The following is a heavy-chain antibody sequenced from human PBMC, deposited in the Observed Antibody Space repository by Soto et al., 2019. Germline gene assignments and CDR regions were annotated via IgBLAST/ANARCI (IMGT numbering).Heavy chain of an antibody. Sequence: GGSLRLSCAASGFNFSSYSMNWVRQAPGKGLEWVSSISSSSSYIYYADSVKGRFTISRDNAKNSLYLQMNSLRAEDTAVYYCARADTAMDFDYWGQGTLVTVS. D-gene: IGHD5-18*01. CDR2: ISSSSSYI. V-gene: IGHV3-21*01. CDR1: GFNFSSYS. CDR3: ARADTAMDFDY. J-gene: IGHJ4*02.